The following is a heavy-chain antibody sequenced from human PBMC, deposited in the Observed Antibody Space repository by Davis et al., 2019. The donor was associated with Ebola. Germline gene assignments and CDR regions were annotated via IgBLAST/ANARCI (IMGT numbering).Heavy chain of an antibody. Sequence: GESLKISCVASGFTFSSYWMSWVRQAPGKGLEWVASINQDGSEKYYLDSVKGRFTTSRDNAQSALYLQMNSLRDEDTAVYYCATSRMFDHWGQGTLVTVSS. V-gene: IGHV3-7*03. CDR3: ATSRMFDH. D-gene: IGHD2-2*01. CDR1: GFTFSSYW. J-gene: IGHJ4*02. CDR2: INQDGSEK.